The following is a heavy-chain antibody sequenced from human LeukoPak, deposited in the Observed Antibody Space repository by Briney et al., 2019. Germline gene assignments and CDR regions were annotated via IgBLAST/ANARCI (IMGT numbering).Heavy chain of an antibody. CDR2: IIPIFGTA. Sequence: SVKVSCKASGGTFSSYAISWVRQAPGQGLEWMGGIIPIFGTANYAQKFQGRVTITTDESTSTAYMELSSLRSEDTAVYYCARVPTCGELLGSHYYYYYMDVWGKGTTVTVSS. V-gene: IGHV1-69*05. CDR3: ARVPTCGELLGSHYYYYYMDV. J-gene: IGHJ6*03. D-gene: IGHD3-10*01. CDR1: GGTFSSYA.